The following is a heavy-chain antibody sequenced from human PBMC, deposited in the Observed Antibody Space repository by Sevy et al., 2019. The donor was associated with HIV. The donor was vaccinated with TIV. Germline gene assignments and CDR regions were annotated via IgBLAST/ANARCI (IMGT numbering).Heavy chain of an antibody. V-gene: IGHV4-59*01. CDR3: ARDGIAAAGNYYYYGMDV. D-gene: IGHD6-13*01. Sequence: SETLSLTCTVSGGSISSYYWSWIRQPPGKGLEWIGYIFYSGSTNYNPSLKSRVTISVDTSKNQFSLKLGSVTAADTAVYYCARDGIAAAGNYYYYGMDVWGQGTTVTVSS. CDR2: IFYSGST. J-gene: IGHJ6*02. CDR1: GGSISSYY.